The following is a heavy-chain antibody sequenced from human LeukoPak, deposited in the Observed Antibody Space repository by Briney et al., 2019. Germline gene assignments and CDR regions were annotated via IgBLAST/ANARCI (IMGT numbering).Heavy chain of an antibody. V-gene: IGHV3-30-3*01. Sequence: RGSLRLSCAASGFTFSSYAMHWVRQAPGKGLGWVAVISYDGSNKYYADSVKGRFTISRDNSKNTLYLQMNSLRAEDTAVYYCARSSSPDQIYFDYWGQGTLVTVSS. D-gene: IGHD6-6*01. J-gene: IGHJ4*02. CDR2: ISYDGSNK. CDR1: GFTFSSYA. CDR3: ARSSSPDQIYFDY.